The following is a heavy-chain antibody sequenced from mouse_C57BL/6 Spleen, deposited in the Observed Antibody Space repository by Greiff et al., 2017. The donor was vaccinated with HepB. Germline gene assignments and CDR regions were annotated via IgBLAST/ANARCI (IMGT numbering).Heavy chain of an antibody. V-gene: IGHV1-4*01. D-gene: IGHD1-1*01. CDR2: INPSSGYT. Sequence: QVQLQQSGAELARPGAPVKMSCKASGYTFTSYTMHWVKQRPGQGLEWIGYINPSSGYTKYNQKFKDKATLTADKSSSTAYMQLSSLTSADSAVYYCARGGYYYGSYWYFDVWGTGTTVTVSS. CDR1: GYTFTSYT. J-gene: IGHJ1*03. CDR3: ARGGYYYGSYWYFDV.